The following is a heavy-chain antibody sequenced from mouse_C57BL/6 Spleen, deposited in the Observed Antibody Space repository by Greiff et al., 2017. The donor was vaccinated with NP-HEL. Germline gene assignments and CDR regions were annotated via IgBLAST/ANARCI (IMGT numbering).Heavy chain of an antibody. J-gene: IGHJ4*01. V-gene: IGHV10-3*01. D-gene: IGHD1-1*01. Sequence: EVKLMESGGGLVQPKGSLKLSCAASGFTFNTYAMHWVRQAPGKGLEWVARIRSKSSNYATYYADSVKDRFTISRDDSQSMLYLQMNNLKTEVKAMYDCVRDGYYGSSYTPGDAMDYWGQGTAVTVSS. CDR1: GFTFNTYA. CDR3: VRDGYYGSSYTPGDAMDY. CDR2: IRSKSSNYAT.